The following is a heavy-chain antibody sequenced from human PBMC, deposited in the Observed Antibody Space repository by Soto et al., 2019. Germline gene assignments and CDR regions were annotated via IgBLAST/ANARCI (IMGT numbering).Heavy chain of an antibody. CDR1: GFTLSTYA. Sequence: QVQLVESGGGVVQPGRSLRLSCAASGFTLSTYAMYWVRQAPGKGLEWVAVISYDGNNKYYADSVKGRFTISRDNSKNTLYLQMNSLRAEDTAVYYCARAGCDGGSCYTLVGLRYGMDVWGQGTTVTVSS. V-gene: IGHV3-30-3*01. J-gene: IGHJ6*02. D-gene: IGHD2-15*01. CDR3: ARAGCDGGSCYTLVGLRYGMDV. CDR2: ISYDGNNK.